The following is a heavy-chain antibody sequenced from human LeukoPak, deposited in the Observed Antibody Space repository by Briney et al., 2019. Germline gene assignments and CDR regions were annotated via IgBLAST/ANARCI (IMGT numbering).Heavy chain of an antibody. CDR3: ARVGWELSYFDY. J-gene: IGHJ4*02. CDR1: GITFSSYW. Sequence: PGGSLRLSCAASGITFSSYWMSWVRQAPGKGLEWVANIKQDGSEKYYVDSVKGRFTISRDNAKNSLYLQMNSLRAEDTAVYYCARVGWELSYFDYCGQGTLVTVSS. D-gene: IGHD1-26*01. V-gene: IGHV3-7*01. CDR2: IKQDGSEK.